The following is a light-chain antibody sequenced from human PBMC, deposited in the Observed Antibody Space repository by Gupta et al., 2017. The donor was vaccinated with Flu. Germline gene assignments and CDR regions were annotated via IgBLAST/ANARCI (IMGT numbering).Light chain of an antibody. V-gene: IGLV2-23*02. Sequence: QSALTQPASVAGSPGQAISIACTGTYSDIGTFDLVSWYRQLPGKAPKLLIYEVIKRHPGVSDRFSGSRSGNTASLTISGLLTEDEADYYCCSYAGSRTFAVFGGGTKLTVL. CDR1: YSDIGTFDL. CDR2: EVI. J-gene: IGLJ2*01. CDR3: CSYAGSRTFAV.